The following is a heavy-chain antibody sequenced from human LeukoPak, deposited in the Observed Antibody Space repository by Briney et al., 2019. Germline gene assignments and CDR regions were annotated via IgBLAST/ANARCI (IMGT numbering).Heavy chain of an antibody. CDR3: ARSDILTGYSDY. CDR2: IYYSGST. D-gene: IGHD3-9*01. CDR1: GGSISSYY. Sequence: SETLSLTCTVSGGSISSYYWGWIRQPPGKGLEWIGSIYYSGSTYYNPSLKGRVTISVDTSKNQFSLKLSSVTAADTAVYYCARSDILTGYSDYWGQGTLVTVSS. J-gene: IGHJ4*02. V-gene: IGHV4-39*01.